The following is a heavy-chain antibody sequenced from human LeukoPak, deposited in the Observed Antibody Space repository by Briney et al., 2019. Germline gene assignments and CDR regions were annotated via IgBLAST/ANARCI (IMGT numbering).Heavy chain of an antibody. V-gene: IGHV3-48*01. Sequence: GGSLRLSCAASGFTFSSYSMNWVRQAPGKGLEWVSYISSSSSTIYYADSVKGRFTISRDNAKNSLYLQMNSLRAEDTAVYYCANQGPGWDGSGPFDYWGQGTPVTVSS. J-gene: IGHJ4*02. CDR3: ANQGPGWDGSGPFDY. CDR1: GFTFSSYS. CDR2: ISSSSSTI. D-gene: IGHD3-10*01.